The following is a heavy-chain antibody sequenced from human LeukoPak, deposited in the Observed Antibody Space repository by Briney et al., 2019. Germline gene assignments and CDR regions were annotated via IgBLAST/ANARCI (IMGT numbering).Heavy chain of an antibody. Sequence: PGGSLRLSCAASGFTFSSYSMNWVRQAPGKGLEWVSSISSSSSYIYYADSVKGRFTISRDNAKNSLYLQMNSLRAEDTAVYYCARDPLHYYDSSAFDIWGQGTMVTVSS. CDR3: ARDPLHYYDSSAFDI. CDR2: ISSSSSYI. V-gene: IGHV3-21*01. CDR1: GFTFSSYS. D-gene: IGHD3-22*01. J-gene: IGHJ3*02.